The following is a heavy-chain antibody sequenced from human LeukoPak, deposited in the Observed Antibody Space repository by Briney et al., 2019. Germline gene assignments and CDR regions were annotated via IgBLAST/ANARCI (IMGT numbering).Heavy chain of an antibody. Sequence: GGSLRLSCAAPGFTFSDYYMSWIRQAPGKGLEWVAFIRYDGSNKYYADSVKGRFTISRDNSKNTRYLQMNSLRAEDTAVYYCAKGAITFGGVIVGLDYWGQGTLVTVSS. D-gene: IGHD3-16*02. CDR2: IRYDGSNK. J-gene: IGHJ4*02. CDR3: AKGAITFGGVIVGLDY. V-gene: IGHV3-30*02. CDR1: GFTFSDYY.